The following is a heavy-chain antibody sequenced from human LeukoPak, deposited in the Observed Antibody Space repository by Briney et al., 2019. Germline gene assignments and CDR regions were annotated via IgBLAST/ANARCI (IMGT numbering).Heavy chain of an antibody. CDR2: ISASGGST. D-gene: IGHD3-22*01. J-gene: IGHJ1*01. CDR3: VFYDSSGFYYGRLRY. Sequence: PGGSLRLSCAASGFTFSSSAMSWVRQVPGKGLEWVSGISASGGSTYYADSVKGRFTISRDNYKNTVHLQMSGLRAEDTAVYYCVFYDSSGFYYGRLRYWGQGTLVTVSS. CDR1: GFTFSSSA. V-gene: IGHV3-23*01.